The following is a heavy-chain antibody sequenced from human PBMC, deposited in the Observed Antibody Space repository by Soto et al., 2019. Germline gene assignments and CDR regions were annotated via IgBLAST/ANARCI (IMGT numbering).Heavy chain of an antibody. CDR3: ARSITMIGNDAFDI. D-gene: IGHD3-22*01. V-gene: IGHV5-51*01. Sequence: GESLKISCKGSGYSFTSYCIGWVRQMPGKGLEWMGIIYPGDSDTRYSPSFQGQVTISADKSISTAYLQWSGLKASDTAMYYCARSITMIGNDAFDIWGQGTMVTVSS. CDR1: GYSFTSYC. J-gene: IGHJ3*02. CDR2: IYPGDSDT.